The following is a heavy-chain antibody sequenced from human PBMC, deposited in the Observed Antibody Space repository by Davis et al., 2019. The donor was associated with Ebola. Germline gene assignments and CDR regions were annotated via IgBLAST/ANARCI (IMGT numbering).Heavy chain of an antibody. CDR1: GYTFTSYY. CDR2: INPNSGGT. J-gene: IGHJ4*02. D-gene: IGHD1-26*01. CDR3: ARTFVGGWLFDY. V-gene: IGHV1-2*06. Sequence: ASVKVSCKASGYTFTSYYMHWVRQAPGQGLEWMGRINPNSGGTNYAQKFQGRVTMTRDTSAGTAYMEMSSLTSEDTAVYYCARTFVGGWLFDYWGQGTLVTVSS.